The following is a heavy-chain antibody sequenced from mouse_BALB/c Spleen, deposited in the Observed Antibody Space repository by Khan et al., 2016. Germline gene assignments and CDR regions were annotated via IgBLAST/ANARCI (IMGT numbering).Heavy chain of an antibody. CDR1: GYTFTDYY. Sequence: QVQLQQSGAELARPGASVKLSCKASGYTFTDYYINWVKQRTGQGLEWIGEIYPGSGNTYYNEKFKGKATLTADKSSSTAYMQLSSLTSDDSAVYFCARRRNYFDYWGQGTTLTVSS. CDR3: ARRRNYFDY. CDR2: IYPGSGNT. J-gene: IGHJ2*01. V-gene: IGHV1-77*01.